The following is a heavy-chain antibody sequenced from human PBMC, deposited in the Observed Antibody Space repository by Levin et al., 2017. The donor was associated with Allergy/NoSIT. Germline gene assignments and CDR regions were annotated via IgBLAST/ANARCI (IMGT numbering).Heavy chain of an antibody. CDR3: ANLDPALTQQLAKRLFLDI. D-gene: IGHD6-13*01. Sequence: GESLKISCAASGFTFSSYAMHWVRQAPGKGLEWVAVISYDGSNKYYADSVKGRFTISRDNSKNTLYLQMNSLRAEDTAVYYCANLDPALTQQLAKRLFLDIWGQGTMVTVSS. CDR2: ISYDGSNK. V-gene: IGHV3-30-3*01. CDR1: GFTFSSYA. J-gene: IGHJ3*02.